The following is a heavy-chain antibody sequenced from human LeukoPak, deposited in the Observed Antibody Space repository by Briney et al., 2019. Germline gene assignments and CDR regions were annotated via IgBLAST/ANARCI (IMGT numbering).Heavy chain of an antibody. J-gene: IGHJ4*02. V-gene: IGHV4-39*01. D-gene: IGHD3-3*01. CDR3: ARLHLDYDFWSGYSGGFDY. Sequence: SETLSLTCTVSGGSISSSSYYWGWIRQPPGKGLGWIGSIYYSGSTYYNPSLKSRVTISVDTSKNQFSLKLSSVTAADTAVYYCARLHLDYDFWSGYSGGFDYWGQGTLVTVSS. CDR1: GGSISSSSYY. CDR2: IYYSGST.